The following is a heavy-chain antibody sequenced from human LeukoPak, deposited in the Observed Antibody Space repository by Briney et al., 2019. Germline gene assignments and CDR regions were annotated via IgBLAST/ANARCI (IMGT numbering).Heavy chain of an antibody. CDR3: ARVRPGTTPDY. D-gene: IGHD1-7*01. CDR2: ISAYNGNT. J-gene: IGHJ4*02. V-gene: IGHV1-18*01. CDR1: GYTFTSYG. Sequence: ASVKVSCKASGYTFTSYGISWVRQASGQGLEWMGWISAYNGNTNYAQKLQGRVTMTTDTSTSTAYMGLRSLRSDDTAVYYCARVRPGTTPDYWGQGTLVTVSS.